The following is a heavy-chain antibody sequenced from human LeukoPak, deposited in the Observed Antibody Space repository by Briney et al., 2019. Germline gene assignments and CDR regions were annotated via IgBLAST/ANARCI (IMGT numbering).Heavy chain of an antibody. CDR3: AKGNPFYDH. D-gene: IGHD5/OR15-5a*01. CDR2: IYTTGST. CDR1: GGSISSNNYY. J-gene: IGHJ4*02. Sequence: PSETLSLTCSVSGGSISSNNYYWGWIRQPPGKGLEWIGNIYTTGSTYYSPSLKSRVIISLDTSKNQFSLTLSSVTAADTAVYYCAKGNPFYDHWGQGSLVTVSS. V-gene: IGHV4-39*07.